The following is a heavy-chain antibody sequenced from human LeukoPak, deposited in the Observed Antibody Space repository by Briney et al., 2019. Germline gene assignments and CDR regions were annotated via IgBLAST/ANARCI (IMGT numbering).Heavy chain of an antibody. CDR3: ARAWDTAMVNGDAFDI. CDR2: ISSSGSTI. D-gene: IGHD5-18*01. V-gene: IGHV3-11*01. CDR1: GFTFSDYY. J-gene: IGHJ3*02. Sequence: GGSLRLSWAASGFTFSDYYMSWIRQAPGKGLEWVSYISSSGSTIYYADSVKGRFTISRDNAKNSLYLQMNSLRAEDTAVYYCARAWDTAMVNGDAFDIWGQGTMVTVSS.